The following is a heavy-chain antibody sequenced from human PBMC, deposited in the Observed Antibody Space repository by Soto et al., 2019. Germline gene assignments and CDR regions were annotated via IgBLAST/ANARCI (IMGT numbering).Heavy chain of an antibody. D-gene: IGHD3-10*01. CDR3: ARALITKVDY. Sequence: SETLSLTCTVSGGSISSYYWSWIRQPPGKGLEWIGYIYHSGSTYYNPPLKSRVTISVDRSKNQFSLKLSSVTAADTAVYYCARALITKVDYWGQGTLVTVSS. CDR1: GGSISSYY. CDR2: IYHSGST. J-gene: IGHJ4*02. V-gene: IGHV4-59*12.